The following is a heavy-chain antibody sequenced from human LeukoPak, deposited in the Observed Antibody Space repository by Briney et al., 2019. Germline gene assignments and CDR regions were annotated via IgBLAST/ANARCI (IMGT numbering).Heavy chain of an antibody. D-gene: IGHD2-15*01. J-gene: IGHJ4*02. Sequence: GSLRLSCAASGFTFSKAWMNWVRQPPGKGLEWIGEINHSGSTNYNPSLKSRVTISVDTSKNQFSLKLSSVTAADTAVYYCARNRIVHDYWGQGTLVTVSS. CDR3: ARNRIVHDY. CDR2: INHSGST. V-gene: IGHV4-34*01. CDR1: GFTFSKAW.